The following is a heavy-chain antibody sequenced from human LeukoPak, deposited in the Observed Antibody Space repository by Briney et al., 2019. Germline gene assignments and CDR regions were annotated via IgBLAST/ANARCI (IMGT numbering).Heavy chain of an antibody. CDR2: INPNSGGT. Sequence: ASVKVSCKASGYTFTGYYMHWVRQAPGQGLEWMGWINPNSGGTNYAQKFQGRVTMTRDTSISTAYMELSRLRSDDTAVYYCVRDYPYGSGSYYFGPWGQGTLVTVSS. V-gene: IGHV1-2*02. D-gene: IGHD3-10*01. CDR3: VRDYPYGSGSYYFGP. J-gene: IGHJ5*02. CDR1: GYTFTGYY.